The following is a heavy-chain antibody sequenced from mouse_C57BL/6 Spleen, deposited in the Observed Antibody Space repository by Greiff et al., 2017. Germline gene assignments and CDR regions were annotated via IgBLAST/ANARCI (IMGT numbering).Heavy chain of an antibody. D-gene: IGHD2-3*01. CDR2: IDPNSGGT. V-gene: IGHV1-72*01. J-gene: IGHJ3*01. CDR1: GYTFTSYW. Sequence: QVQLKQSGAELVKPGASVKLSCKASGYTFTSYWMHWVKQRPGRGLEWIGRIDPNSGGTKYNEKFKSKATLTVDKPSSTAYMQLSSLTSEDSAVYYCARSEDDGYSAWFAYWGQGTLVTVSA. CDR3: ARSEDDGYSAWFAY.